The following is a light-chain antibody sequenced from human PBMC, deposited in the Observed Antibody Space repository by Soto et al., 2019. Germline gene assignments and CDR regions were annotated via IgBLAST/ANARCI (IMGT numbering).Light chain of an antibody. CDR3: QSYDSSLSGSVV. Sequence: QSALTQPASVSGSPGQSITISCTGTSSDVGAYNYVSWYQHYPGKAPKLMIYEVSNRPSGVSNRFSGSKSGNTASLTISGLQAEDEADYYCQSYDSSLSGSVVFGGGTKLTVL. CDR1: SSDVGAYNY. V-gene: IGLV2-14*01. CDR2: EVS. J-gene: IGLJ2*01.